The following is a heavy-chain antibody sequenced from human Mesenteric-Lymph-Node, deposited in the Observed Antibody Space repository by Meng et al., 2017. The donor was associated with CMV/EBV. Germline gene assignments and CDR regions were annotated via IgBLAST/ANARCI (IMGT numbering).Heavy chain of an antibody. V-gene: IGHV1-8*01. D-gene: IGHD1-26*01. CDR3: TRRHLVGGNYYYYGMDV. Sequence: ASVKVSCQPSEYILTNFDINWVRQATGQGLEWMGWMNPNSGNTGYAQKFQGRVTMTRNTSTNTAYMELNSLRSEDTAVYYCTRRHLVGGNYYYYGMDVWGQGTTVTVSS. CDR1: EYILTNFD. J-gene: IGHJ6*02. CDR2: MNPNSGNT.